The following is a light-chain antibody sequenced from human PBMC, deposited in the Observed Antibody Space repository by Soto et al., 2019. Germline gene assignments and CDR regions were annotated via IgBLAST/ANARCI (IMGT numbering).Light chain of an antibody. J-gene: IGKJ2*01. V-gene: IGKV1-39*01. Sequence: DIQMTQSPSSLSASVGDRVTLTCRASQSISSYLNWYQLKPGRPPKLLIYFASSLQVGVPSRFSGAGSETDFTLTITDLQPEDFTSYFWLQTDSVPYTFGQGT. CDR2: FAS. CDR3: LQTDSVPYT. CDR1: QSISSY.